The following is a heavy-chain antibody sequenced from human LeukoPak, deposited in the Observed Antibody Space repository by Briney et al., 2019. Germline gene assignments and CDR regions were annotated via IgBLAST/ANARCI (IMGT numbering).Heavy chain of an antibody. Sequence: GASVKVSCKASGYTFTDYAMNWVRQAPGQGLEWMGWIHPSTGNPTYAQGFTGRSVFSLDTSVSTTYLQISGLKAEDTAVYFCARAFQSLGGLSLPDYWGQGTLVTVSS. CDR3: ARAFQSLGGLSLPDY. CDR1: GYTFTDYA. V-gene: IGHV7-4-1*02. D-gene: IGHD3-16*02. CDR2: IHPSTGNP. J-gene: IGHJ4*02.